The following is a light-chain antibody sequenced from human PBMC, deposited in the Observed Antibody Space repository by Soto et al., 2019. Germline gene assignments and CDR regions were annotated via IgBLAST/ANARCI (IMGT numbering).Light chain of an antibody. J-gene: IGKJ1*01. CDR2: KAS. CDR3: QHYNSYSEA. V-gene: IGKV1-5*03. CDR1: QTISSW. Sequence: DLQMTQSPSTLSGSVGDRVTITCRASQTISSWLAWYQQKPGKAPKLLIYKASTLKSGVPSRFSGSGSGTEFTLTISSLQPDDLATYYCQHYNSYSEAFGQGTKVDIK.